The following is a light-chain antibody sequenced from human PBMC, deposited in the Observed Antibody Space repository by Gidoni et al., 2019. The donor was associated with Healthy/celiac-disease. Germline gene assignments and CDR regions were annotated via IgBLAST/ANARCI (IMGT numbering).Light chain of an antibody. CDR2: GNS. Sequence: QSVLPQPPSVSGPPGQRVTIPCTGSSSNIGAGYDVHWYQQLPGTAPKLLIYGNSNRPSGVPDRFSGSKSGTSASLAITGLQAEDEADYYCQSYDSSLSGYVFGTGTKVTVL. V-gene: IGLV1-40*01. CDR1: SSNIGAGYD. CDR3: QSYDSSLSGYV. J-gene: IGLJ1*01.